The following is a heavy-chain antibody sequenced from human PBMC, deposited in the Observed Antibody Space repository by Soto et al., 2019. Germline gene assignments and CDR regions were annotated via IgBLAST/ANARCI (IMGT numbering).Heavy chain of an antibody. CDR1: GFTFGTYG. Sequence: EVQLLESGGGLIQPGGSLRLSCAASGFTFGTYGMGWVRQAPGKGLEWVSTITGGNTYYAASVKGRFTISRDNYKNTLYLQMSSLRAEDTALYYCAKDRDDCSGGSCYGYYYYGMDVWGQGTTVTVSS. J-gene: IGHJ6*02. CDR3: AKDRDDCSGGSCYGYYYYGMDV. D-gene: IGHD2-15*01. V-gene: IGHV3-23*01. CDR2: ITGGNT.